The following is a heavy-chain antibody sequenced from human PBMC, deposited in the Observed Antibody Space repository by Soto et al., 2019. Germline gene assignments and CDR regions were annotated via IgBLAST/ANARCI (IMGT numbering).Heavy chain of an antibody. CDR3: AREGISGFDWDY. D-gene: IGHD5-12*01. CDR1: GFDFGAYH. V-gene: IGHV3-48*01. Sequence: GGSLRLSCAVSGFDFGAYHINWVRQGPGKGLEWISYISNTGGTRYYADSVRGRFTASRDNARKSAYLEMNNLSGDDAGVYYCAREGISGFDWDYWGQGTQVTVSS. CDR2: ISNTGGTR. J-gene: IGHJ4*02.